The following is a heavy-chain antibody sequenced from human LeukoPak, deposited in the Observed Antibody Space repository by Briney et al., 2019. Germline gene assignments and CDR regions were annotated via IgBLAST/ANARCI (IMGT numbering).Heavy chain of an antibody. CDR1: GGTFSSYA. CDR2: ISAYNGNT. J-gene: IGHJ4*02. V-gene: IGHV1-18*01. Sequence: ASVKVSCKASGGTFSSYAISWVRQAPGQGLEWMGWISAYNGNTNYAQKLQGRVTMTTDTSTSTAYMELRSLRSDDTAVYYCAREGLYYYDSSGYYPFDYWGQGTLVTVSS. D-gene: IGHD3-22*01. CDR3: AREGLYYYDSSGYYPFDY.